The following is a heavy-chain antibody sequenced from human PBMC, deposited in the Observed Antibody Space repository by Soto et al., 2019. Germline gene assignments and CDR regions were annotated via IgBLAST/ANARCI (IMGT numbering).Heavy chain of an antibody. Sequence: LSLTCTVSGGSIGSSSYYWGWIRQPPGKGLEWIGSIYYSGSTYYNPSLKSRVTISVDTSKNQFSLKLSPVTAADTAVYSCARLFLPYITWGSWGQETLVT. CDR3: ARLFLPYITWGS. CDR1: GGSIGSSSYY. D-gene: IGHD3-10*01. CDR2: IYYSGST. J-gene: IGHJ5*02. V-gene: IGHV4-39*01.